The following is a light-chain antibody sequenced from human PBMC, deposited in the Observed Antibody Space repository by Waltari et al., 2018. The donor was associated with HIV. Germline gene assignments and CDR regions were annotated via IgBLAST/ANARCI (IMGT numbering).Light chain of an antibody. V-gene: IGLV3-21*02. CDR2: DDT. Sequence: SYVLTQPPAVSVAPRQTARITFGGYNIGSKTVHWYQQKPTQAPVLVVHDDTNRPSGILERFSGSNSGNTATLTISRVEAGDEADYYCQLWDTIPGRRVFGGGTKLTVL. CDR1: NIGSKT. J-gene: IGLJ3*02. CDR3: QLWDTIPGRRV.